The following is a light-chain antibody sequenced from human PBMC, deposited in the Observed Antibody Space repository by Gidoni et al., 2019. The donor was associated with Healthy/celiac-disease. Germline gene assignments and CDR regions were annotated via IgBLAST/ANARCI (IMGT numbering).Light chain of an antibody. CDR2: WAS. CDR3: QQYYSTPLA. V-gene: IGKV4-1*01. J-gene: IGKJ3*01. CDR1: QSVLYSSNNKNY. Sequence: VMTQSPDSLAVSLGERATINCKSSQSVLYSSNNKNYLALYQQKPGQPPKLLIYWASTRESGVPDRFSGSGSGTDFTLTISSLQAEDVAVYYCQQYYSTPLAFXPXTKVDIK.